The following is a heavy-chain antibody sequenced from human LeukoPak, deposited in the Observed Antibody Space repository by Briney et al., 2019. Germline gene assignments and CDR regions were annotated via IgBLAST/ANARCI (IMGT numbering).Heavy chain of an antibody. CDR1: GYTFTSYA. CDR2: INTNTGNP. CDR3: ARDMSHQYYYYGMDV. V-gene: IGHV7-4-1*02. Sequence: ASVKVSCKASGYTFTSYAMNWVRQAPGQGLEWMGWINTNTGNPTYAQGFTGRFVFSLDTSVSTAYLQISSLKAEDTAVYYCARDMSHQYYYYGMDVWGQGTTVTVSS. D-gene: IGHD3-10*02. J-gene: IGHJ6*02.